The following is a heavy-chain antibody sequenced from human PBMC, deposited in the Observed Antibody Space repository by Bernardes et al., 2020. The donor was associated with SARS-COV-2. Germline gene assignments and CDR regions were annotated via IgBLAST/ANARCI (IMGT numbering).Heavy chain of an antibody. Sequence: GESLKISCEGSGYSFTSYWIALVRQMPGKGLEWMGRIYPGYSDTKYSPSVQGQVPISADKSINTANLEWSSLKASDTAMYYCARRQNNMKTTSGYIALWGRRTLGTVPS. CDR1: GYSFTSYW. CDR2: IYPGYSDT. J-gene: IGHJ2*01. D-gene: IGHD6-13*01. CDR3: ARRQNNMKTTSGYIAL. V-gene: IGHV5-51*01.